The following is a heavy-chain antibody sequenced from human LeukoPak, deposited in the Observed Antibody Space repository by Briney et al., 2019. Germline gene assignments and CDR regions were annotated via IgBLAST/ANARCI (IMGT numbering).Heavy chain of an antibody. Sequence: SETLSLTCTVSGDSISSSYWGWIRQPAGKGLEWIVRIHTSGSTYYGPALTSLTTMSVDTSTNQFSLKLSSVPAADTAMYYCARVRLGRGLDYWGQGTLVTVSS. J-gene: IGHJ4*02. D-gene: IGHD6-19*01. V-gene: IGHV4-4*07. CDR1: GDSISSSY. CDR2: IHTSGST. CDR3: ARVRLGRGLDY.